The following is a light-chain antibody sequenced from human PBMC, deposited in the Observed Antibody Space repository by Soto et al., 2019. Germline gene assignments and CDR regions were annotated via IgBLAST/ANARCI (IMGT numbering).Light chain of an antibody. V-gene: IGKV4-1*01. Sequence: DIVMTQSPDSLAVSLGERATINCKSSQTLLYSSNNKNYLAWYQQKSGQPPKLLIYWASTRESGVPDRFSGSGSETDFTLTISSLQAEDVAVYYCQQYYSSPPYTFGQGTKLEI. CDR1: QTLLYSSNNKNY. J-gene: IGKJ2*01. CDR2: WAS. CDR3: QQYYSSPPYT.